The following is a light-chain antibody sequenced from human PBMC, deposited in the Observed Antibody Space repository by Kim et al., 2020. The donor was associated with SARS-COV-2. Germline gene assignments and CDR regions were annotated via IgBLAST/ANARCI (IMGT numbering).Light chain of an antibody. V-gene: IGLV2-11*03. CDR2: DVT. Sequence: QSVTISCTGTSSDVGTYNYVSWYQQHPGKAPKLLISDVTERPSGVPDRFSGSKSGNTASLTISGLQTEDEADYYCSSYAGTYTWVFGGGTQLTVL. J-gene: IGLJ3*02. CDR3: SSYAGTYTWV. CDR1: SSDVGTYNY.